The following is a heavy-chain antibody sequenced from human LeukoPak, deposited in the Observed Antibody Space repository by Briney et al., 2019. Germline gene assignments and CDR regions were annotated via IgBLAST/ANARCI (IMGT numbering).Heavy chain of an antibody. CDR2: INHSGST. J-gene: IGHJ5*02. V-gene: IGHV4-34*01. CDR1: GGSISNKY. CDR3: ARLRWDIVVVPAARGLWFDP. Sequence: SETLSLTCAVSGGSISNKYWSWIRQPPGKGLEWIGEINHSGSTNYNPSLKSRVTISVDTSKNQFSLKLSSVTAADTAVYYCARLRWDIVVVPAARGLWFDPWGQGTLVTVSS. D-gene: IGHD2-2*01.